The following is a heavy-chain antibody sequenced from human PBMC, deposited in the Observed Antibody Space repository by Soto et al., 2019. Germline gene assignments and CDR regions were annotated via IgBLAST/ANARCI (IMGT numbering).Heavy chain of an antibody. CDR3: ASGRAVAGLGAFDI. V-gene: IGHV6-1*01. CDR2: TYYRSKWYN. CDR1: GDSVSSNSAG. D-gene: IGHD6-19*01. J-gene: IGHJ3*02. Sequence: PSQTLSLTCVISGDSVSSNSAGWNWIRQSPSRGLEWLGRTYYRSKWYNDYAVSVKSRITINPDTSKNQFSLQLNSVTPEDTAVYYCASGRAVAGLGAFDIWGQGTMVTVSS.